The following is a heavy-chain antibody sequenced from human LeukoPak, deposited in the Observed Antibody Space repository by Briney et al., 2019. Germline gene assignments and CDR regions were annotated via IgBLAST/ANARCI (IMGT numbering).Heavy chain of an antibody. V-gene: IGHV1-69*05. J-gene: IGHJ4*02. D-gene: IGHD3-22*01. CDR3: ARDRGSYYDSSGYYYGH. CDR1: GGTFSSYA. CDR2: IIPIFGTA. Sequence: ASVKVSCKASGGTFSSYAISWVRQAPGQGLEWMGRIIPIFGTANYAQKFQGRVTITTDESTSTAYMELSSLRSEDTAVYYCARDRGSYYDSSGYYYGHWGQGTLVTVSS.